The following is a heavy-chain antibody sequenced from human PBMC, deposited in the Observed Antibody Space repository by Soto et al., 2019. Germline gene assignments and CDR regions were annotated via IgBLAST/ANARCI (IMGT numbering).Heavy chain of an antibody. CDR2: IWYDGINK. J-gene: IGHJ6*02. CDR3: ARDRVQMVDGLDV. Sequence: QVQRVESGGGVVQPGRSLRLSCAASGFTFSNNGMHWVRQAPGKGLEWVAVIWYDGINKYYADSVKGRFIISRDNSKNTVYLQMNSLRAEDTDVYYCARDRVQMVDGLDVWGQGTTVTVSS. D-gene: IGHD2-15*01. CDR1: GFTFSNNG. V-gene: IGHV3-33*01.